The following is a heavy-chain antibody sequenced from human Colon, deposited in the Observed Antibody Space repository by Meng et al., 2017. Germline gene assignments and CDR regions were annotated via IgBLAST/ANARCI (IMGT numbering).Heavy chain of an antibody. CDR2: GSA. CDR1: GGSVSIGNYY. D-gene: IGHD6-19*01. J-gene: IGHJ2*01. Sequence: QGQLQESGPGLGRPSETLSLTCTVPGGSVSIGNYYWSWVRQPPGKGLEWIASGSANFHPSLKSRVIMSVDTSKNQFSLRLTSVTAADTAVYYCARVPGIAVAGSGFGYFDLWGRGTLVTVSS. V-gene: IGHV4-61*01. CDR3: ARVPGIAVAGSGFGYFDL.